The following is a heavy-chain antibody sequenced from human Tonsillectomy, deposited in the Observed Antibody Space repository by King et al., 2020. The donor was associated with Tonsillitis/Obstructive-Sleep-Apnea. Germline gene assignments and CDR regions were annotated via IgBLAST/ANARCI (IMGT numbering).Heavy chain of an antibody. V-gene: IGHV3-48*02. CDR3: AREGLANDYIWGSYRHNWFDP. D-gene: IGHD3-16*02. CDR1: GFTFSSYS. Sequence: EQQLVQSGGGLVQPGWSLRLSCAASGFTFSSYSMNWVRQAPGKGLEWVSYISSSSSTIYYADSVKGRFTISRDNAKNSLYLQMNSLRDEDTAVYYCAREGLANDYIWGSYRHNWFDPWGQGTLVTVSS. CDR2: ISSSSSTI. J-gene: IGHJ5*02.